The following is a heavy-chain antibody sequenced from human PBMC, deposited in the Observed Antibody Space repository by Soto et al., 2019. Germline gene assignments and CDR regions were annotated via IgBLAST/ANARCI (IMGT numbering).Heavy chain of an antibody. J-gene: IGHJ6*02. CDR3: AKKSCSSPGCPYGMDV. D-gene: IGHD2-2*01. V-gene: IGHV3-23*01. Sequence: PGGSLRLSCAASGFTFSNYVMSWVRQAPGKGLEWVSAISGSGGSTYYADSVKGRFTISRDNSKNTLYLQMNSLRAEDTAVYYCAKKSCSSPGCPYGMDVWGQGTTVTVSS. CDR2: ISGSGGST. CDR1: GFTFSNYV.